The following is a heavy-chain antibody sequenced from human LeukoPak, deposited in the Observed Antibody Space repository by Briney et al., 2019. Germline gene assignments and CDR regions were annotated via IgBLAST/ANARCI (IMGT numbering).Heavy chain of an antibody. Sequence: SETLSLTCTVSGGSISSGGYYWSWIRQHPGKGLEWIGYIYYGGSTYYKTSLKSRVTISVDTSKNQFSLKLSSVTAADTAVYYCARGNYDFWSGTTNYYFDYWGQGTLVTVSS. CDR3: ARGNYDFWSGTTNYYFDY. V-gene: IGHV4-31*03. CDR1: GGSISSGGYY. CDR2: IYYGGST. D-gene: IGHD3-3*01. J-gene: IGHJ4*02.